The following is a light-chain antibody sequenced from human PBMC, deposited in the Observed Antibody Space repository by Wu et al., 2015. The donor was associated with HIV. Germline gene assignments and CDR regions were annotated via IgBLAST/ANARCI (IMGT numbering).Light chain of an antibody. Sequence: EVVMTQFPATLSVSAGDRATLSCRASQSVNSKIAWYQQKPGQAPRLLVYGPSTRATGVPARFTGSGSGTDFTLTITSLQSEDFAVYFGQQYNYWPSFGGGTEVEL. CDR3: QQYNYWPS. V-gene: IGKV3-15*01. CDR1: QSVNSK. CDR2: GPS. J-gene: IGKJ4*01.